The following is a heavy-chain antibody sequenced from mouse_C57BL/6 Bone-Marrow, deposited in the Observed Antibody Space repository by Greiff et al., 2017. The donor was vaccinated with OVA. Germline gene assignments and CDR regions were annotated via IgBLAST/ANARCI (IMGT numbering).Heavy chain of an antibody. D-gene: IGHD2-5*01. J-gene: IGHJ4*01. V-gene: IGHV1-55*01. CDR2: IYPGSGST. Sequence: QVQLQQPGAELVKPGASVKMSCKASGYTFTSYWITWVKQRPGQGLEWIGDIYPGSGSTNYNEKFKSKATLTVDTSSSTAYMQLSSLTSEDSAVYYCARGSAYYSNYVYYAMDYWGQGTSVTVSS. CDR1: GYTFTSYW. CDR3: ARGSAYYSNYVYYAMDY.